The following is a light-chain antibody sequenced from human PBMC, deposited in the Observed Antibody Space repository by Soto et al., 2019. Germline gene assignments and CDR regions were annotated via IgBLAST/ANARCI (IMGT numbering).Light chain of an antibody. CDR1: SSDVGAYNF. V-gene: IGLV2-14*03. J-gene: IGLJ1*01. CDR3: SAYTVSRTYV. Sequence: QSALTQPASVSGSPGQSITISCTGTSSDVGAYNFVSWHQQHPGKAPKLMIYNVYDRPSGISDRFSGSKSGNTASLTISGLQGEDEADYYCSAYTVSRTYVFGTGTQLTVL. CDR2: NVY.